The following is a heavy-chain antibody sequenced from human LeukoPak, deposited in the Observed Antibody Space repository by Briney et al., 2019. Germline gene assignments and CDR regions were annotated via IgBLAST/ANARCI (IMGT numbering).Heavy chain of an antibody. Sequence: PGGSLRLSCAASGFTFSSYAMHWVRQAPGKGLEWVAVISYDGSNKYYADSVKGRFTISRDNSKNTLYPQMNSLRAEDTAVYYCARAQEGYYDSSGYPDYWGQGTLVTVSS. CDR1: GFTFSSYA. J-gene: IGHJ4*02. CDR2: ISYDGSNK. CDR3: ARAQEGYYDSSGYPDY. D-gene: IGHD3-22*01. V-gene: IGHV3-30*04.